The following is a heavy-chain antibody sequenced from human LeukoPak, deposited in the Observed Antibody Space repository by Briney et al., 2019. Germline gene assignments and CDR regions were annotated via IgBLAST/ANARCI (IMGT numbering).Heavy chain of an antibody. V-gene: IGHV4-30-4*01. D-gene: IGHD2-15*01. J-gene: IGHJ3*02. CDR2: IYNSGNT. CDR1: GGSIASGDYY. CDR3: ARGSRGTVVVAASAFDI. Sequence: SETLSLTCSVFGGSIASGDYYWSWIRQPPGKGPEWIGYIYNSGNTYYNPSLKSRVSISADTSENEFSLKLSSVSAADTAVYYCARGSRGTVVVAASAFDIWGQGTFLTVSS.